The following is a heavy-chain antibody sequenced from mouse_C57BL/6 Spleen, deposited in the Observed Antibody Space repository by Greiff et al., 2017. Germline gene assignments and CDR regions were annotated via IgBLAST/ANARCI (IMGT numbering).Heavy chain of an antibody. CDR2: IYPGDGDT. D-gene: IGHD2-4*01. CDR1: GYAFSSSW. Sequence: QVQLKESGPELVKPGASVKISCKASGYAFSSSWMNWVKQRPGKGLEWIGRIYPGDGDTNYNGKFKGKATLTADKSSSTAYMQLSSLTSEDSAVYFCARDYYDYDEELDYWGQGTLVTVSA. CDR3: ARDYYDYDEELDY. V-gene: IGHV1-82*01. J-gene: IGHJ3*01.